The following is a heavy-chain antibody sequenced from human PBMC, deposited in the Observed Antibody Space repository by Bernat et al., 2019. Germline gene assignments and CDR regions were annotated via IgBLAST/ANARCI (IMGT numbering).Heavy chain of an antibody. Sequence: EVQLVESGGGLVQPGGSLRLSCAASGFTVSSYAMSWVRQAPGKGLEWVSAISGSGGSTYYADSVKGRFTISRDNSKNTLYLQMNSLRAEDTAVYYCARDGSGSYSRYYYGMDVWGQGTTVTVSS. CDR1: GFTVSSYA. V-gene: IGHV3-23*04. CDR2: ISGSGGST. J-gene: IGHJ6*02. CDR3: ARDGSGSYSRYYYGMDV. D-gene: IGHD3-10*01.